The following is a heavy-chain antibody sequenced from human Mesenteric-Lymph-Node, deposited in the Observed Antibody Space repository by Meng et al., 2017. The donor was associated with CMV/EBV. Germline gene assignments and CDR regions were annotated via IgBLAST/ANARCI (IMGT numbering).Heavy chain of an antibody. J-gene: IGHJ5*02. D-gene: IGHD3-3*01. V-gene: IGHV4-34*01. CDR1: GGSFSGYY. CDR3: ARGRRYYDFWSGSNNWFDP. Sequence: GSLRLSCAVYGGSFSGYYWSWIRQPPGKGLEWIGEINHSGSTNYNPSLKSRVTISVDTSKNQFSLKLSSVTAADTAVYYCARGRRYYDFWSGSNNWFDPWGQGTLVTVSS. CDR2: INHSGST.